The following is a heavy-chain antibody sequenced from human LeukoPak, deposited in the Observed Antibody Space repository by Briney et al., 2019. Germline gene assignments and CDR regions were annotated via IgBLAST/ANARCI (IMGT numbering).Heavy chain of an antibody. D-gene: IGHD2-21*02. Sequence: GGSLRLSCAATGFTFSTYGMCWVRQAPGKGLEWISSISGRGGSTYYADSVKGRFTISRDNSKNTLYLQMNSLRVEDTAVYYCARKYCGDDCYPYYFDYWGQGTLVTVSS. CDR2: ISGRGGST. CDR1: GFTFSTYG. J-gene: IGHJ4*02. CDR3: ARKYCGDDCYPYYFDY. V-gene: IGHV3-23*01.